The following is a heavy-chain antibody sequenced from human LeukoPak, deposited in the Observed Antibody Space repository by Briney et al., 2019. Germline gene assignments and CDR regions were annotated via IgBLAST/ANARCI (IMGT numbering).Heavy chain of an antibody. CDR3: ARDRDPPYYDSSGSHFDY. CDR1: GGSISSSSYY. V-gene: IGHV4-39*07. Sequence: SETLSLTCTVSGGSISSSSYYWGWIRQPPGKGLEWIGSIYYSGSTYYNPSLKSRVTISVDTSKNQFSLKLSSVTAADTAVYYCARDRDPPYYDSSGSHFDYWGQGALVTVSS. CDR2: IYYSGST. J-gene: IGHJ4*02. D-gene: IGHD3-22*01.